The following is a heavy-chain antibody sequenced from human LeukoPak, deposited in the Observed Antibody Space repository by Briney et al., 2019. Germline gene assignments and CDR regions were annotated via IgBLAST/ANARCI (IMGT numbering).Heavy chain of an antibody. D-gene: IGHD5-18*01. CDR2: MNPNSGNT. V-gene: IGHV1-8*01. J-gene: IGHJ4*02. CDR3: ARVTAPDTAMVI. Sequence: ASVKVSCKASGYTFTSYDINWVRQATGQGLEWMGWMNPNSGNTGYAQKFQGRVTMTRNTSISTAYMELSSLRSEDTAVYYCARVTAPDTAMVIWGQGTLVTVSS. CDR1: GYTFTSYD.